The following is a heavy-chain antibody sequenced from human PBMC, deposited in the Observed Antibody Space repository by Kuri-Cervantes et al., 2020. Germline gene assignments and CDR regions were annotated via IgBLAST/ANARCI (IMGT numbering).Heavy chain of an antibody. J-gene: IGHJ4*02. CDR1: GFTFSSYS. D-gene: IGHD3-10*01. Sequence: ETLSLTCAASGFTFSSYSMNWVRQAPGKGLEWVSSISSSSSYIYYADSVKGQFTISRDNAKNSLYLQMNSLRAEDTAVYYCASEGYYGSGIKGEFDYWGQGTLVTVSS. CDR3: ASEGYYGSGIKGEFDY. CDR2: ISSSSSYI. V-gene: IGHV3-21*01.